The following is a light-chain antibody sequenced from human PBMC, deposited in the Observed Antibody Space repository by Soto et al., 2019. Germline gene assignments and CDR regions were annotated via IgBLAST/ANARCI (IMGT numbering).Light chain of an antibody. V-gene: IGKV3-15*01. CDR2: RAS. CDR1: QSISSN. J-gene: IGKJ4*01. CDR3: QQYNNWPRAT. Sequence: VMTQSPATLSVSPGERATLSCRASQSISSNLAWYQQKLGQAPRLFIFRASSRATGIPARFSGSGSGTEFNMTISSLQSEDVAVYYCQQYNNWPRATFGGGIKVEIK.